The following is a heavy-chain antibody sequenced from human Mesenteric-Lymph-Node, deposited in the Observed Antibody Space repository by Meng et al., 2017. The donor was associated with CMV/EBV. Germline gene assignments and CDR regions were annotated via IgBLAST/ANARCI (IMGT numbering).Heavy chain of an antibody. Sequence: GESLKISCAASGFTFSTYAMHWVRQAPGKGLEWVAVIWYDGSKTYYGDSVQGRFSISRDNSKITLYLQMSGLTAEDTAVYYCATDIILVPGAIGSFDYWGRGALVTVSS. CDR3: ATDIILVPGAIGSFDY. D-gene: IGHD2-2*01. CDR2: IWYDGSKT. V-gene: IGHV3-33*08. J-gene: IGHJ4*02. CDR1: GFTFSTYA.